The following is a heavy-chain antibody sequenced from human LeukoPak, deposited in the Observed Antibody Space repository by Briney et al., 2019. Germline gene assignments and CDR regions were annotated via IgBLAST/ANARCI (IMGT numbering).Heavy chain of an antibody. D-gene: IGHD5-18*01. Sequence: SETLSLTCAVYGGSFSGYYWSWIRQPPGKGLEWIGEINHSGSTNYNPSLKSRVTMSVDTSKNQFSLKLSSVTAADTAVYYCARRTRGYSYGYYGNWGQGTLVTVSS. CDR3: ARRTRGYSYGYYGN. J-gene: IGHJ4*02. CDR2: INHSGST. CDR1: GGSFSGYY. V-gene: IGHV4-34*01.